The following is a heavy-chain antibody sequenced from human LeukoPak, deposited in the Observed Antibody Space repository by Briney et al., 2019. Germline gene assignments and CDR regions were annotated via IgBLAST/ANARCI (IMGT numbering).Heavy chain of an antibody. CDR2: ISWNSGSI. CDR1: GFTFDDYA. Sequence: GGSLRLSCAASGFTFDDYAMHWVRQAPGKGLEWVSGISWNSGSIGYADSVKGRFTISRDNAKNSLYLQMNSLGAEDMALYYCAKDLRRGSGSYDAFDIWGQGTMVTVSS. J-gene: IGHJ3*02. D-gene: IGHD3-10*01. V-gene: IGHV3-9*03. CDR3: AKDLRRGSGSYDAFDI.